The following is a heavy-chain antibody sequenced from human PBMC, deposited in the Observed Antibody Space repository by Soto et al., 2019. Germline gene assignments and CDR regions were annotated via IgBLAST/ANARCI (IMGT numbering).Heavy chain of an antibody. J-gene: IGHJ3*02. CDR1: GGSISIYY. CDR2: IYTSGST. Sequence: NPPETLSLTCTVSGGSISIYYWSWIRQPAGKGLEWIGRIYTSGSTNYNPSLKSRVTMSVDTSKNQFSLKLSSVTAADTAVYYCARDLAAAGTYAFDIWGQGTMVTVSS. V-gene: IGHV4-4*07. CDR3: ARDLAAAGTYAFDI. D-gene: IGHD6-13*01.